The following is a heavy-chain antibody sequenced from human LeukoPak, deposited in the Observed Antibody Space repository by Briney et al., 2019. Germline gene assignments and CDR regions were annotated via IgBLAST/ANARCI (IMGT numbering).Heavy chain of an antibody. V-gene: IGHV3-7*01. CDR3: ARHQLLAYYYYGMDV. J-gene: IGHJ6*02. Sequence: GGSLRLSCAASGFTFSSYWMSWVRQAPGKGLEWVANINQDGSEKNYVDSVKGRFTISRDNAKNSLYLQMNSLRAEDTAVYYCARHQLLAYYYYGMDVWGQGTSVTVSS. CDR2: INQDGSEK. CDR1: GFTFSSYW. D-gene: IGHD2-2*01.